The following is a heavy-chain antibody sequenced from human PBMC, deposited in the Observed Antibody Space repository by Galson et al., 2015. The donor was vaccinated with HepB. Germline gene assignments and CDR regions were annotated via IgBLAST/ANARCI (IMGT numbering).Heavy chain of an antibody. V-gene: IGHV3-15*01. CDR3: TTVYSSSWYWSGDPDY. D-gene: IGHD6-13*01. CDR2: IKSKTDGGTT. Sequence: FLRLSCAASGFTFSNAWMSWVRQAPGKGLEWVGRIKSKTDGGTTDYAAPVKGRFTISRDDSKNTLYLQMNSLKTEDTAVYYCTTVYSSSWYWSGDPDYWGQGTLVTVSS. J-gene: IGHJ4*02. CDR1: GFTFSNAW.